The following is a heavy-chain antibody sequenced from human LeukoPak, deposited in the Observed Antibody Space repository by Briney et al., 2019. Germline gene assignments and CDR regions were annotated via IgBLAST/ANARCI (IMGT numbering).Heavy chain of an antibody. D-gene: IGHD2-21*01. CDR1: GFSFSIYG. CDR2: ITGSGGTT. Sequence: GGSLRLSCAASGFSFSIYGMNWVRQAPGKGLEWVSGITGSGGTTYYADSVKGRATISRDNSKNTLYLQMISLRAEDTAIYYCARDLRVISFDNWGQGTLVSVSS. J-gene: IGHJ4*02. CDR3: ARDLRVISFDN. V-gene: IGHV3-23*01.